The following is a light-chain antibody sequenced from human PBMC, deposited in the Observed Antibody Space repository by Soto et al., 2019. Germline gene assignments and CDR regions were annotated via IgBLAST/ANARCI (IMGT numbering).Light chain of an antibody. CDR2: GAS. CDR1: QSVSSNY. Sequence: EIVLTQSPGTLSLSPGERATLSCRASQSVSSNYLAWYQQKPGQAPGLLIYGASSRATGIPDRFSGSGSGTDFTLTISRLEPEDFAVYYCQQYGSSPPDTFGGGTKVEIK. CDR3: QQYGSSPPDT. V-gene: IGKV3-20*01. J-gene: IGKJ4*01.